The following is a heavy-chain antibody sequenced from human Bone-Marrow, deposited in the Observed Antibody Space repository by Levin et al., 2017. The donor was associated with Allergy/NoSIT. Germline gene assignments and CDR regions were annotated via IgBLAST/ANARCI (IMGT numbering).Heavy chain of an antibody. CDR2: INHSGST. V-gene: IGHV4-34*01. D-gene: IGHD6-19*01. J-gene: IGHJ4*02. CDR1: GGSFSGYY. CDR3: ARGASGWCYDY. Sequence: GSLRLSCAVYGGSFSGYYWSWIRQPPGKGLEWIGEINHSGSTNYNPSLKSRVTISVDTSKNQFSLKLSSVTAADTAVYYCARGASGWCYDYWGQGTLVTVSS.